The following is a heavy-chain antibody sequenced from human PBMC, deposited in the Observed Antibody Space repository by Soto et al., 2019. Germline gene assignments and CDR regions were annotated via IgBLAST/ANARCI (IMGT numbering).Heavy chain of an antibody. CDR3: ARRRYCVYDGYYKHHYGMDV. V-gene: IGHV1-69*08. Sequence: QVQLVQSGAEVKKPGSSVKVSCRASGDTFSSYTVNWLRQAPGRGLEWMGRIIPILTTTDYAQNFRGRLTIPADKSTITVYMELSILRSEDAAVYYCARRRYCVYDGYYKHHYGMDVWGQGTTVTV. CDR1: GDTFSSYT. J-gene: IGHJ6*02. D-gene: IGHD2-21*02. CDR2: IIPILTTT.